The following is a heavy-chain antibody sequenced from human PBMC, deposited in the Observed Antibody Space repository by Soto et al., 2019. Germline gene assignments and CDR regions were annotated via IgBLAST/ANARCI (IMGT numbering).Heavy chain of an antibody. CDR1: GYTFTGHY. Sequence: ASVKVSCKASGYTFTGHYIHWVRQAPEQGPEWMGEIGPESGATRYAQKFQGRVTMTMDTSVTAVYMELKNLSPDDTAVYYCGRGRSGQIVVFYWGQGTPVIVSS. D-gene: IGHD1-26*01. J-gene: IGHJ4*02. CDR2: IGPESGAT. V-gene: IGHV1-2*02. CDR3: GRGRSGQIVVFY.